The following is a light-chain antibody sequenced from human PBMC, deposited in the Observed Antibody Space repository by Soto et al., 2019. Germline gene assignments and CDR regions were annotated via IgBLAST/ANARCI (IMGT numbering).Light chain of an antibody. J-gene: IGKJ4*01. V-gene: IGKV3-20*01. CDR3: QQSGSSLGVT. CDR2: GVS. CDR1: QSVSSSY. Sequence: EIVLTQSPGTLSLSPGERATLSCRASQSVSSSYLAWYQQKPGQAPRLLIYGVSSRATGIPDRFSGSGSGTDFTLTISRLEPEDFAVYYCQQSGSSLGVTFGGGTKVDI.